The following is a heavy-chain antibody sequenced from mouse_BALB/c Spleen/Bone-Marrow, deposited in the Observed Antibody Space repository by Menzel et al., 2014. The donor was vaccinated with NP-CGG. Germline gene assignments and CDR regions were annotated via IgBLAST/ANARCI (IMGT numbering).Heavy chain of an antibody. Sequence: EVMLVESGGGLVKSGGSLKLSCAASGFTFSNYGMSWVRQTPEKRLEWVATISGGGSYTFYSDSAKGRFTISRDNAKNNLYVQLSSLRSEDTAVYYCARHAYYDQTEVSFVYWGQGTLVTVSA. CDR1: GFTFSNYG. CDR3: ARHAYYDQTEVSFVY. CDR2: ISGGGSYT. D-gene: IGHD2-4*01. J-gene: IGHJ3*01. V-gene: IGHV5-9-2*01.